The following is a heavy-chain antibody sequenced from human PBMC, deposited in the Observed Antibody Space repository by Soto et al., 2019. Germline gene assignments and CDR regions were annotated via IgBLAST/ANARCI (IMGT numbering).Heavy chain of an antibody. Sequence: QVQLVESGGGVVQPGRYLRLSCAASGFTFSSYGMHWVRQAPGKGLEWVAVISYDGSNKYYADSVKGRFTISRDNSKNTLYLQMNSLRAEDTAVYYCAKEGGGNFDYWGQGTLVTVSS. CDR1: GFTFSSYG. J-gene: IGHJ4*02. D-gene: IGHD2-15*01. CDR2: ISYDGSNK. CDR3: AKEGGGNFDY. V-gene: IGHV3-30*18.